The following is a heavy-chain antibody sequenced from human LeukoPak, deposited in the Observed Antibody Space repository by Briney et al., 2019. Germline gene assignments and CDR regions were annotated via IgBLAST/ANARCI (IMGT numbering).Heavy chain of an antibody. CDR3: ARLTEGW. J-gene: IGHJ4*02. V-gene: IGHV4-59*08. CDR2: VYYTGRT. D-gene: IGHD2-15*01. Sequence: PSETLSLTSIVSGGSIGSYYWSWVRQTPGKGLEWIGYVYYTGRTNYNPSLKGRVTIFVDTSKNQFSLKLSSVTAADTAVYYCARLTEGWWGQGALVTVSS. CDR1: GGSIGSYY.